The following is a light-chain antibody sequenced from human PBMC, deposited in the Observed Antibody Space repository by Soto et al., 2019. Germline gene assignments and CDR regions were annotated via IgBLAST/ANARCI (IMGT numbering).Light chain of an antibody. Sequence: DIQMTQSPSTLSASVGDRVTITCRASQSISTWLAWYQQKPGKAPKVLIYAASSLESGVPSRFSGSGSGTEFTLTVSSLQPDDFATYYCQQYKNYLTFGPGTKVDIK. V-gene: IGKV1-5*01. J-gene: IGKJ3*01. CDR2: AAS. CDR1: QSISTW. CDR3: QQYKNYLT.